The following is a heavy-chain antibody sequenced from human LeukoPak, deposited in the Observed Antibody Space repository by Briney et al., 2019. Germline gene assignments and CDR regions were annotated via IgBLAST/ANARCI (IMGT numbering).Heavy chain of an antibody. J-gene: IGHJ4*02. CDR3: ARLLGHMLSTIEGEFYFDY. V-gene: IGHV7-4-1*02. Sequence: ASVKVSCKASGYSFSVYGLSWVRQAPGQRLEWLGWINTYTGSPTYAQGFARRFVFSLDTSVSTAYLQISSLKAEDTAVFYCARLLGHMLSTIEGEFYFDYWGQGALVTVSS. CDR1: GYSFSVYG. D-gene: IGHD5/OR15-5a*01. CDR2: INTYTGSP.